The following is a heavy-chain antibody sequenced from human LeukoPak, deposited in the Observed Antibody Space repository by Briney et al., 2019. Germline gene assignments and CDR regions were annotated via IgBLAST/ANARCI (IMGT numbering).Heavy chain of an antibody. V-gene: IGHV1-69*13. Sequence: SVKVSCKASGGTFSSYAISWVRQAPGQGLGWMGGIIPIFGTANYAQKFQGRVTITADESTSTAYMELSSLRSEDTAVYYCARARYCSGGSCYSRYYFDYWGQGTLVTVSS. D-gene: IGHD2-15*01. J-gene: IGHJ4*02. CDR1: GGTFSSYA. CDR3: ARARYCSGGSCYSRYYFDY. CDR2: IIPIFGTA.